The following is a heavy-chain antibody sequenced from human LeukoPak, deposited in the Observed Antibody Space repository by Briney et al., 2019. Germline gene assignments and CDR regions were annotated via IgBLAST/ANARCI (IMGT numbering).Heavy chain of an antibody. CDR3: ARSGGRLQFGY. CDR1: GNYW. D-gene: IGHD5-24*01. V-gene: IGHV3-74*01. Sequence: GGSLRLSCAASGNYWMHWVRQVPGKGLVWVSHINSDGSWTSYADSVKGRFTISKDNAKNTVYLQMNSLRAEDTAVYYCARSGGRLQFGYWGQGTLVTLSS. J-gene: IGHJ4*02. CDR2: INSDGSWT.